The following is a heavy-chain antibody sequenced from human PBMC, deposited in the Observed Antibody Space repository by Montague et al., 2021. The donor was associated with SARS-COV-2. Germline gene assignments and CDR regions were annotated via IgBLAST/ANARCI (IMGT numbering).Heavy chain of an antibody. J-gene: IGHJ4*02. D-gene: IGHD4-17*01. V-gene: IGHV3-48*02. CDR2: ISSSISTM. CDR3: ARAPITVTRTFDY. CDR1: VFTVSSYS. Sequence: SLILSCAASVFTVSSYSMNLVRQAPGKGLEWVSYISSSISTMYYXYSVKGRFTISRDNAKNSLYLQLNSLRDEDTAVYYCARAPITVTRTFDYWGQGTLVTVSS.